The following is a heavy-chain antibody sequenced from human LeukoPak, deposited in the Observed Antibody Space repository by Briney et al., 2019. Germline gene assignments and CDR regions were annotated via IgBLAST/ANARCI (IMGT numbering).Heavy chain of an antibody. CDR2: IYTSGST. CDR1: GGSISSGDYY. CDR3: AREGVRYNWFDP. J-gene: IGHJ5*02. Sequence: PSETLSLTCTVSGGSISSGDYYWSWIRQPPGKGLEWIGYIYTSGSTNYNPSLKSRVTISVDTSKNQFSLKLSSVTAADTAVYYCAREGVRYNWFDPWGQGTLVTVSS. V-gene: IGHV4-30-4*01. D-gene: IGHD3-3*01.